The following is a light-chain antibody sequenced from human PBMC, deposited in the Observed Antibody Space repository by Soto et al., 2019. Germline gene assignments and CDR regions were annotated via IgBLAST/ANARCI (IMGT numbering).Light chain of an antibody. V-gene: IGKV1-5*03. CDR2: KAS. CDR3: QQYNSYWWT. CDR1: ESISSY. J-gene: IGKJ1*01. Sequence: DIQMTQSPSILYASVGDRVTITCRASESISSYLAWYQQKPGKAPKLLIYKASTLESGVPSRFSGSGSGTKFTLTISSLQPDDFATYYCQQYNSYWWTFGQGTKVEIK.